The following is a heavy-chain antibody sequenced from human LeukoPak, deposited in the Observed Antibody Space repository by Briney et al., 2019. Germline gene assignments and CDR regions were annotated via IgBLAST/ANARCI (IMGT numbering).Heavy chain of an antibody. CDR1: GFTFSSYW. D-gene: IGHD2-15*01. CDR2: IKQGGSEK. CDR3: ARVSVSGPEDY. V-gene: IGHV3-7*01. J-gene: IGHJ4*02. Sequence: GGSLRLSCAASGFTFSSYWVSWVRQAPGKGREWVANIKQGGSEKYYVDSVKGRFTISRDNAKNSLYLQMNSLRAEDTAVYYCARVSVSGPEDYWGQGTLVTVSS.